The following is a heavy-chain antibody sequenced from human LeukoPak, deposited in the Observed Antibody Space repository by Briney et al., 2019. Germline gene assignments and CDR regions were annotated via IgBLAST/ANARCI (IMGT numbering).Heavy chain of an antibody. Sequence: GGSLRLSCAAPGFTLSSFWMHWVRQTPEMGLVWVSRINPDGSSTAYADSVKGRFTISRDNSKNTLYLEMNNLRAEDTAVYYCAKARYSSGWYSYAFDIWGQGTMVTVSS. D-gene: IGHD6-19*01. CDR2: INPDGSST. J-gene: IGHJ3*02. V-gene: IGHV3-74*01. CDR3: AKARYSSGWYSYAFDI. CDR1: GFTLSSFW.